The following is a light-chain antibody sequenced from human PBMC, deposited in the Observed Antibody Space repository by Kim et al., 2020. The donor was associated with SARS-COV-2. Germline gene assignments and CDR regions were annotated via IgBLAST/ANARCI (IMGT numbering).Light chain of an antibody. CDR1: HSVSSN. CDR2: GAS. V-gene: IGKV3-15*01. CDR3: QQYNNWPPSYT. Sequence: SSGERATLSCRASHSVSSNLAWYQQKPGHTPRLLIYGASTRATGIPARFSGSGSGTEFTLTISSLQSEDFAVYYCQQYNNWPPSYTFGQGTKLEI. J-gene: IGKJ2*01.